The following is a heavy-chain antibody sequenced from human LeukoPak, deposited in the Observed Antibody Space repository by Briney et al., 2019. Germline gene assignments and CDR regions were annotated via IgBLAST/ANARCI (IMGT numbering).Heavy chain of an antibody. CDR3: ARGIPWDFWSGYSEGYYFDY. D-gene: IGHD3-3*01. CDR2: IYHSGST. CDR1: GGSISSGGYS. V-gene: IGHV4-30-2*01. J-gene: IGHJ4*02. Sequence: SETLSLTCAVSGGSISSGGYSWSWIRQPPGKGLEWIGYIYHSGSTYYNPSLKSRVTISVDRSKNQFSLKLSSVTAADTVVYYCARGIPWDFWSGYSEGYYFDYWGQGTLVTVSS.